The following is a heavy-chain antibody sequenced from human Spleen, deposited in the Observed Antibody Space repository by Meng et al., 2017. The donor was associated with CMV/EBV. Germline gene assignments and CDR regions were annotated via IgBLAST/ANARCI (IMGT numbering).Heavy chain of an antibody. D-gene: IGHD3-22*01. Sequence: GGSLRLSCAASGFTFSGSAMHWVRQASGKGLEWVGRIRSKANSYATAYAASAKGRFTISRDDSKNTAHLQMNSLKTEDTAVYYCTAYYYDSTPPGADYWGQGTLVTVSS. CDR3: TAYYYDSTPPGADY. J-gene: IGHJ4*02. CDR2: IRSKANSYAT. CDR1: GFTFSGSA. V-gene: IGHV3-73*01.